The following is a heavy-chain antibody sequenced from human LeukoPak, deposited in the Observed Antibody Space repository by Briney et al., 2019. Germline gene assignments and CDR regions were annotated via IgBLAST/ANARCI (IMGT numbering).Heavy chain of an antibody. J-gene: IGHJ4*02. CDR2: IDPNSGGT. D-gene: IGHD3/OR15-3a*01. CDR1: GYTFTGYY. Sequence: ASVKVSCKASGYTFTGYYMHWVRQAPGRGLEWMGWIDPNSGGTDYAQKFQGRVTMTRDTSIATAYMDLSRLISDDTAVYYCARDREGLAYFDFWGQGTLVTVSS. V-gene: IGHV1-2*02. CDR3: ARDREGLAYFDF.